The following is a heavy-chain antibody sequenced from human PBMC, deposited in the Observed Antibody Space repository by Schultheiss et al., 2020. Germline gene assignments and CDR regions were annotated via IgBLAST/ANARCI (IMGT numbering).Heavy chain of an antibody. D-gene: IGHD3-10*01. J-gene: IGHJ3*02. CDR1: GGSFSGYY. V-gene: IGHV4-34*01. CDR3: ARGRGRAGAFDI. CDR2: INHSGST. Sequence: SETLSLTCAVYGGSFSGYYWSWIRQPPGKGLEWIGEINHSGSTNYNPSLKSRVTISVDTSKNQFSLKLSSVTAADTAVYYCARGRGRAGAFDIWGQGTMVTVSS.